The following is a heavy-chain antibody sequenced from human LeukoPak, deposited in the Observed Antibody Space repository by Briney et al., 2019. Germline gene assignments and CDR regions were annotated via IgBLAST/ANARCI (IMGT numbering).Heavy chain of an antibody. CDR1: GYTFTSYG. CDR2: ISAYNGNT. J-gene: IGHJ4*02. Sequence: ASVKVSCKASGYTFTSYGISWVRQAPGQGLEWMGWISAYNGNTNYAQKLQGRVTMTTDTSTGTVYMELSNLRSEDTAVYYCARAYHRYFDYWGQGTLVTVSS. D-gene: IGHD1-14*01. V-gene: IGHV1-18*01. CDR3: ARAYHRYFDY.